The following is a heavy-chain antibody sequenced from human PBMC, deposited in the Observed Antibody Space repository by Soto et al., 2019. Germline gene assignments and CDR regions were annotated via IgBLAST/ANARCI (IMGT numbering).Heavy chain of an antibody. V-gene: IGHV1-69*13. J-gene: IGHJ4*02. CDR3: ARHPRGYSYGLRLDY. CDR1: GGTFSSYA. Sequence: GASVKVSCKASGGTFSSYAISWVRQAPGQGLEWMGGIIPIFGTANYAQKFQGRVTITADESTSTAYMELSSLRSEDTAVYYCARHPRGYSYGLRLDYWGQGTLVTVSS. D-gene: IGHD5-18*01. CDR2: IIPIFGTA.